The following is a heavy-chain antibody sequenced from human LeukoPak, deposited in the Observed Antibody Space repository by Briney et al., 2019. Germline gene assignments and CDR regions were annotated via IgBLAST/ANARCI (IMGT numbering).Heavy chain of an antibody. CDR3: ARSLFLDY. CDR1: GFTVGSNY. J-gene: IGHJ4*02. CDR2: IRSGSDTI. D-gene: IGHD3-3*02. V-gene: IGHV3-48*02. Sequence: GGSLRLSCSASGFTVGSNYMSWVRQAPGKGLEWVSYIRSGSDTIYYADSVKGRFTISRDNAKNSLYLQMNSLRDEDTAVYYCARSLFLDYWGQGTLVTVSS.